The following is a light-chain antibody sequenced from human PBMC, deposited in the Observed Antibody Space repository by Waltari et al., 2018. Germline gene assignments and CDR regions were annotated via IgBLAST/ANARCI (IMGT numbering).Light chain of an antibody. CDR2: DTS. Sequence: SCRASQSVGRALAWYQQKPGQAPRLLIYDTSTRATGISDKFSGSGSGTDCSLTISRVEPEDFAVYFCQMYVRLPVTFGQGTKVEVK. CDR1: QSVGRA. CDR3: QMYVRLPVT. V-gene: IGKV3-20*01. J-gene: IGKJ1*01.